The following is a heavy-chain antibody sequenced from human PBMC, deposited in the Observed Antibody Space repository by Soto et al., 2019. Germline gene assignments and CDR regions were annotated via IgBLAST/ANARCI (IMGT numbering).Heavy chain of an antibody. D-gene: IGHD3-10*01. J-gene: IGHJ2*01. Sequence: EVQLLESGGGLVQPGGSLRLSCAASGFTFTNYAMTWVRQAPGKGLEWVSTISGSGDGTYYTDSVKGRFTISRDNAKNTLYLQMNSLRAEDTVLYYCAELGRGNWYFDLWGRGTLVTVSS. CDR1: GFTFTNYA. CDR2: ISGSGDGT. CDR3: AELGRGNWYFDL. V-gene: IGHV3-23*01.